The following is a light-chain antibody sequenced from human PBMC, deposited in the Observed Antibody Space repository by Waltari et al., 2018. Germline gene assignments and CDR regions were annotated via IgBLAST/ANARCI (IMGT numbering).Light chain of an antibody. CDR3: MQALEIPWT. J-gene: IGKJ1*01. CDR2: LGS. V-gene: IGKV2-28*01. CDR1: QSLLHSNGYNS. Sequence: DVVVTQSPLSLPVTPGEPASISCRSSQSLLHSNGYNSLDWYLLKPGQSPQLLIYLGSNRASGVPDRFSGSGSGTDFTLKISRVEAEDVGVYYCMQALEIPWTFGQGTKVEIK.